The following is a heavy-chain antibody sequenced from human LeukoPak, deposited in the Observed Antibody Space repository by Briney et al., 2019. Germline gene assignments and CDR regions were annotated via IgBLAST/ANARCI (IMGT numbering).Heavy chain of an antibody. Sequence: GGSLRLSCAASGFTFSSYAMSWVRQAPGKGLEWVSAISGSGGSTYYADSVKGGFTISRDNSKNTLYLQMNSLRAEDTAVYYCAKDDTMVRGVINWLDYYYYMDVWGKGTTVTISS. CDR3: AKDDTMVRGVINWLDYYYYMDV. J-gene: IGHJ6*03. D-gene: IGHD3-10*01. CDR1: GFTFSSYA. V-gene: IGHV3-23*01. CDR2: ISGSGGST.